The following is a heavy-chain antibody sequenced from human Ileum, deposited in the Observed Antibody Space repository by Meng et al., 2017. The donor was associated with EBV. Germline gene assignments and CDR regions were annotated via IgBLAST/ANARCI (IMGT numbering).Heavy chain of an antibody. V-gene: IGHV6-1*01. D-gene: IGHD1-26*01. CDR1: VDSVSSICGG. Sequence: QVQVRPSGQGLRKPPQISSQTCAISVDSVSSICGGWDSSRQLPSRGLEWLGRTYYSSKWNSDYAVSVSSRTTISPDTSKKQSPLQVNSVTPEYTAVYYCARGYYYFDSWGQGTLVTVSS. CDR3: ARGYYYFDS. CDR2: TYYSSKWNS. J-gene: IGHJ4*02.